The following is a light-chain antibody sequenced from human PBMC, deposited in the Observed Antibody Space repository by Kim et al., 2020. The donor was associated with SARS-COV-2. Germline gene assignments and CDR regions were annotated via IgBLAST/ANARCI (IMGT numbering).Light chain of an antibody. CDR1: QSVSTN. Sequence: SPGERITLSCRASQSVSTNFAWYQHRPGQAPRLLIFGASTRATGVPLRFSGSGSGTEFTLSISSLQSEDFAVYYCQQYDIWPPITFGQGTRLEIK. V-gene: IGKV3-15*01. J-gene: IGKJ5*01. CDR2: GAS. CDR3: QQYDIWPPIT.